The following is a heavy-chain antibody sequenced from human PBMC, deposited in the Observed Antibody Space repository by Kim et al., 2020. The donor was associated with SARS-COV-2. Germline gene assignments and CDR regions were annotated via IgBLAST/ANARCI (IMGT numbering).Heavy chain of an antibody. D-gene: IGHD2-2*01. CDR1: GGTFSSYA. CDR3: ARDWGLQYLIVVVPAYGMDV. CDR2: IIPIFGTA. Sequence: SVKVSCKASGGTFSSYAISWVRQAPGQGLEWMGGIIPIFGTANYAQKFQGRVTSTADESTSTAYMELSSLRSEDTAVYYCARDWGLQYLIVVVPAYGMDVWGQGTTVTVSS. J-gene: IGHJ6*02. V-gene: IGHV1-69*13.